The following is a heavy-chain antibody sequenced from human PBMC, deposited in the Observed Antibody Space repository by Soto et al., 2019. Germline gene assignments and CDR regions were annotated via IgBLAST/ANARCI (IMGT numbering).Heavy chain of an antibody. CDR3: ARQGGQEGGAYYYYYGMDV. CDR2: IYYSGST. Sequence: SETLSLTCTVSGGSISSSSYYWGWIRQPPGKGLEWIGSIYYSGSTYYNPSLKSRVTVSVDTSKNQFSLKLSSVTAADTAVYYCARQGGQEGGAYYYYYGMDVWGQGTTVTVSS. CDR1: GGSISSSSYY. J-gene: IGHJ6*02. D-gene: IGHD3-16*01. V-gene: IGHV4-39*01.